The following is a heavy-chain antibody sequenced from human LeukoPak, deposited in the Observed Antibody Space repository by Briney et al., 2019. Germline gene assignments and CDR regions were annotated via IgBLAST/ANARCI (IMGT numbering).Heavy chain of an antibody. D-gene: IGHD3-16*01. CDR2: IYYSGST. CDR3: ARVFEGSGGARYYYYYMDV. Sequence: SETLSLTCTVSGGSISSYYWSWIRQPPGKGLEWIGYIYYSGSTNYNPSLKSRVTISVDTSKNQFSLKLSSMTAADTAVYYCARVFEGSGGARYYYYYMDVWGKGTTVTVSS. J-gene: IGHJ6*03. CDR1: GGSISSYY. V-gene: IGHV4-59*01.